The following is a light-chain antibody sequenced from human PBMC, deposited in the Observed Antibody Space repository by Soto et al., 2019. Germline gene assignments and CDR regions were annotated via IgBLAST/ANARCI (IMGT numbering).Light chain of an antibody. Sequence: DNQMTPSPSTLSASVRDTVTVTFRASQSVSGWLAWYQQKPGEATKLLIYDASALPRGVPSRFCGSGSGTKFTLTIASLQPDDFATYYCQQYETISGTFGPGTKVDIK. CDR2: DAS. V-gene: IGKV1-5*01. CDR1: QSVSGW. CDR3: QQYETISGT. J-gene: IGKJ1*01.